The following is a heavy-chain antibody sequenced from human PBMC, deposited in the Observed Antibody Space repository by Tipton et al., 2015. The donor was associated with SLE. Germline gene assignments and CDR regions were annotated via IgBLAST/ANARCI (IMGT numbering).Heavy chain of an antibody. CDR3: ARDPLRFLEWSDAFDI. D-gene: IGHD3-3*01. V-gene: IGHV3-11*01. CDR2: ISSSGSTI. CDR1: GFTFSDYY. Sequence: SLRLSCAASGFTFSDYYMSWIRQAPGKGLEWVSYISSSGSTIYYADSVKGRFTISRDNAKNSLYLQMNSLRAEDTAVYYCARDPLRFLEWSDAFDIWGQGTMVTVSS. J-gene: IGHJ3*02.